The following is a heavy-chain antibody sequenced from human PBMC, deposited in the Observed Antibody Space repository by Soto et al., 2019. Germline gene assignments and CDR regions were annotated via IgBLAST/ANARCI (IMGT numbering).Heavy chain of an antibody. CDR3: AKTLSGSYKH. Sequence: ASVKVSCKASGYTFTSYDINWVRQATGQGLEWMGWMNPNSGNTGYAQKFQGRVTITRNTSLSTAYMELNSLRAEDTAVYYCAKTLSGSYKHWGQGTLVTVSS. CDR2: MNPNSGNT. V-gene: IGHV1-8*01. J-gene: IGHJ4*02. D-gene: IGHD3-10*01. CDR1: GYTFTSYD.